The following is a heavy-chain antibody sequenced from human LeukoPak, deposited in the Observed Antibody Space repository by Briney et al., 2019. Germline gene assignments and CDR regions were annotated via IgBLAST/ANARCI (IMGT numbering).Heavy chain of an antibody. D-gene: IGHD3-22*01. CDR2: INPSGGST. CDR1: GYTFTSYY. V-gene: IGHV1-46*01. CDR3: ARNPSYDSSGYPFDY. Sequence: ASVKVSCKASGYTFTSYYMRWVRQAPGQGLEWMGIINPSGGSTSYAQKFQGRVTMTRDMSTSTVYMELSSLRSEDTAVYYCARNPSYDSSGYPFDYWGQGTLVTVSS. J-gene: IGHJ4*02.